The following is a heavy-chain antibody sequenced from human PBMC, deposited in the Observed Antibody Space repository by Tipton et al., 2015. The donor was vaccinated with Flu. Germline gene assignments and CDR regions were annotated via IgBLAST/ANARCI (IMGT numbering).Heavy chain of an antibody. CDR2: IYYSGST. CDR3: ARGEAVSGWSRFDY. D-gene: IGHD6-19*01. V-gene: IGHV4-61*01. J-gene: IGHJ4*02. CDR1: GGSITSGHYY. Sequence: TLSLTCSVSGGSITSGHYYWTWIRQPPGKGLEWIAYIYYSGSTMSIPSLKTRVSMSVDTTKNQFSLKLSSVTAADTALYYCARGEAVSGWSRFDYWGQGILVTVSS.